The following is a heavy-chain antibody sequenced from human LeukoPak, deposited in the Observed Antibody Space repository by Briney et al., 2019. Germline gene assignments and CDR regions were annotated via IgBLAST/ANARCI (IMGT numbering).Heavy chain of an antibody. Sequence: ASVKVSCKASGYTFTSYGISWVRQAPGQGLEWMGWINPNSGNTGYAQKFQGRVTITRNTSISTAYMELSSLRSEDTAVYYCARGFRWKQQLVRRAYYFDYWGQGTLVTVSS. D-gene: IGHD6-13*01. CDR3: ARGFRWKQQLVRRAYYFDY. V-gene: IGHV1-8*03. CDR1: GYTFTSYG. J-gene: IGHJ4*02. CDR2: INPNSGNT.